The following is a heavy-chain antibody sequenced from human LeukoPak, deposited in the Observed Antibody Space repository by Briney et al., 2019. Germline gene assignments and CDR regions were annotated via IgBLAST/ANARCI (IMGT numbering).Heavy chain of an antibody. CDR2: ISAYNGNT. CDR3: AMDCRLNSSSWYRFDY. Sequence: ASVKVSCKASGYTFTSYGISWVRQAPGQGLEWMGWISAYNGNTNYAQKLQGRVTMTTDTSTSTAYMELRSLRSDGTAVYYCAMDCRLNSSSWYRFDYWGQGTLVTVSS. V-gene: IGHV1-18*01. D-gene: IGHD6-13*01. CDR1: GYTFTSYG. J-gene: IGHJ4*02.